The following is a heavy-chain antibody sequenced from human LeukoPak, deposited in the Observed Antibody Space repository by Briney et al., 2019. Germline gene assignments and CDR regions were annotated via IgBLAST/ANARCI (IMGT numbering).Heavy chain of an antibody. J-gene: IGHJ4*02. Sequence: SETLSLTCTVSGGSISSGSYYWSWIRQPAGKGLEWIGRIYTSGSTNYNPSLKSRVTISVDTSKNQFSLKLSSVTAADTAVYYCARDRAVYYDSSGLDYWGQGTLVTVSS. V-gene: IGHV4-61*02. CDR2: IYTSGST. D-gene: IGHD3-22*01. CDR1: GGSISSGSYY. CDR3: ARDRAVYYDSSGLDY.